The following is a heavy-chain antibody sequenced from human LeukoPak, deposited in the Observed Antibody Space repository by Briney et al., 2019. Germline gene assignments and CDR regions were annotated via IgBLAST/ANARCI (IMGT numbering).Heavy chain of an antibody. CDR3: ASDGQLWKQARYNWFDP. V-gene: IGHV1-2*02. Sequence: GASVKVSCKASGYTFTGYYMHWVRQAPGQGLEWMGWINPNSGGTNYAQKFQGRATMTRDTSISTAYMELSRLRSDDTAVYYCASDGQLWKQARYNWFDPWGQGTLVTVSS. D-gene: IGHD5-18*01. CDR2: INPNSGGT. CDR1: GYTFTGYY. J-gene: IGHJ5*02.